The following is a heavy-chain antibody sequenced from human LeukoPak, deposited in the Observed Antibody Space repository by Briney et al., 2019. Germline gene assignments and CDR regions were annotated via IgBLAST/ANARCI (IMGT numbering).Heavy chain of an antibody. CDR2: IKQDGSEK. D-gene: IGHD2-15*01. CDR1: GFTFSSYA. Sequence: PGGSLRLSCAASGFTFSSYAMSWVRQAPGKGLEWVANIKQDGSEKYYVDSVKGRFTISRDNAKNSLFLQMNSLRVEDTAVYYCAGGQGWLLDYWGQGTLVTVSS. J-gene: IGHJ4*02. V-gene: IGHV3-7*05. CDR3: AGGQGWLLDY.